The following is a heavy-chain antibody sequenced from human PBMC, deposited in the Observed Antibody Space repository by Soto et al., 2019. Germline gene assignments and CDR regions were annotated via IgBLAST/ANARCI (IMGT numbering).Heavy chain of an antibody. CDR3: ARVTLRFGSPPDE. V-gene: IGHV1-46*03. Sequence: QVQLVQSGAEVKKPGASVTIPCKAPKYAFTRYYFHFVRQAPGEGLEWMGVISPTASNTTYAQKFQGRMTLNRDTFTKTVSLELNRLTPEDTSGSYCARVTLRFGSPPDEWGQGTLVTVSS. J-gene: IGHJ4*02. CDR1: KYAFTRYY. D-gene: IGHD5-12*01. CDR2: ISPTASNT.